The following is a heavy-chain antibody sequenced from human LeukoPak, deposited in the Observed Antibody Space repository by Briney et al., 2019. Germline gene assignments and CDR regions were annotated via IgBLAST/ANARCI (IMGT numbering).Heavy chain of an antibody. D-gene: IGHD3-10*01. V-gene: IGHV3-7*04. CDR1: GFTFSSYW. J-gene: IGHJ6*04. CDR2: IKQDGSEK. Sequence: PGGSLRLSCAASGFTFSSYWMSWVRQAPGKGLEWVANIKQDGSEKYYVDSVKGRFTISRDNAKNSLYLQMNSLRAEDTAVYYCARGGDGSGSYYLLDVRGKGTTVTVSS. CDR3: ARGGDGSGSYYLLDV.